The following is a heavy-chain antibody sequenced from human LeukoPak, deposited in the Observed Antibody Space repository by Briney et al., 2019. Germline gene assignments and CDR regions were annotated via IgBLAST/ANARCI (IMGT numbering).Heavy chain of an antibody. CDR2: IKSDGGT. CDR3: ARAPSEIGGYYPEYFRH. V-gene: IGHV3-74*01. CDR1: GFTFSTYW. D-gene: IGHD3-22*01. J-gene: IGHJ1*01. Sequence: GGPLRLSCAASGFTFSTYWMHWVRQAPGKGLVWVSRIKSDGGTNYADSVKGRFTISRDNAKKTVSLQMNSLRPEDTGVYYCARAPSEIGGYYPEYFRHWGQGTLVTVSS.